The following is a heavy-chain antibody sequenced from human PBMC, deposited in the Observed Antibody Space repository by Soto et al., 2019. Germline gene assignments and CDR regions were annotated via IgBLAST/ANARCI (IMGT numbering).Heavy chain of an antibody. Sequence: GGSLRLSCAASGFTFDDYSMHWVRQAPGKGLEWVSLISWDGGNTYYADSVKGRFTISRDNSKNSLHLQMNSLRTEDTALYYCAKDIIGSGWSTVDIWGQGTMVTVSS. CDR1: GFTFDDYS. J-gene: IGHJ3*02. CDR3: AKDIIGSGWSTVDI. D-gene: IGHD6-19*01. V-gene: IGHV3-43*01. CDR2: ISWDGGNT.